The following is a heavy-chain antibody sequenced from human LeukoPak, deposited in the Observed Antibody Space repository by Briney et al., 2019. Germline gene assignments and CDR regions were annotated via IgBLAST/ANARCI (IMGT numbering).Heavy chain of an antibody. CDR3: ASGGSYRDAFDI. Sequence: SETLSLTCTVSGGSISSYYWSWIRQPAGKGLEWIGRIYTSGSTNYNPSLKSRVTMSVDTSKNQFSLKLSSVTAADTAVYYCASGGSYRDAFDIWGQGTMVTVSS. CDR1: GGSISSYY. V-gene: IGHV4-4*07. CDR2: IYTSGST. D-gene: IGHD1-26*01. J-gene: IGHJ3*02.